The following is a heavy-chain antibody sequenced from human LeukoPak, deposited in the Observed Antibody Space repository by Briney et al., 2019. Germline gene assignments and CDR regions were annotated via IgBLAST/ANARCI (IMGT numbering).Heavy chain of an antibody. D-gene: IGHD6-13*01. J-gene: IGHJ5*02. CDR1: GFTFEDYG. CDR2: ITGNGVST. Sequence: GGSLRLSCAASGFTFEDYGMHWVRQAPGKGLEWVSLITGNGVSTYYADSVKGRLTISRDNSKNSLYLQMNSLRTEDTALYYCAKCVYSNIYYWFDPWGQGTLVSVSS. V-gene: IGHV3-43*02. CDR3: AKCVYSNIYYWFDP.